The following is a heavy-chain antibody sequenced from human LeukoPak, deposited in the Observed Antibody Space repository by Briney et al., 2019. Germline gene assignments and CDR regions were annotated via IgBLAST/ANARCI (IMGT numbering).Heavy chain of an antibody. V-gene: IGHV4-59*01. J-gene: IGHJ4*02. CDR1: GGSISSYY. D-gene: IGHD5-18*01. CDR3: ARFGGYSYGSAADY. CDR2: NYYSGST. Sequence: PSETLSLTCTVSGGSISSYYWSWIRQPAGKGLEWIGYNYYSGSTNYNPSLKSRVTISVDTSKNQFSLKLSSVTAADTAVYYCARFGGYSYGSAADYWGQGTLVIVSS.